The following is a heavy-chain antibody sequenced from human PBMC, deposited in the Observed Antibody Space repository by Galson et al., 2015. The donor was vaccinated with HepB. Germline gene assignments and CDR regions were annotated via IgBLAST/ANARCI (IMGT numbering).Heavy chain of an antibody. CDR2: IIPIFGTA. V-gene: IGHV1-69*13. CDR3: ARRPNYVWGSYRFFDY. CDR1: GGTFSSYA. Sequence: SVKVSCKASGGTFSSYAISWVRQAPGQGLEWMGGIIPIFGTANYAQKFQGRVTITADESTSTAYTELSSLRSEDTAVYYCARRPNYVWGSYRFFDYWGQGTLVTVSS. D-gene: IGHD3-16*02. J-gene: IGHJ4*02.